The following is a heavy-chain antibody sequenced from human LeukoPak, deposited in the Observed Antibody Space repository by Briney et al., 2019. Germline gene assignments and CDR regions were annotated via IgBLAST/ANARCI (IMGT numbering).Heavy chain of an antibody. D-gene: IGHD3-22*01. CDR2: FYHSGST. V-gene: IGHV4-38-2*02. CDR1: GYSITSSFS. CDR3: ARRTSGYSGELDL. J-gene: IGHJ6*02. Sequence: SETLSLTCSVSGYSITSSFSWGWIRHSPGQGLEWIAYFYHSGSTYYNPSLKHRVSISVDTSKDKFSPKLNSVTAADTAVYWCARRTSGYSGELDLWGRGATVTVSS.